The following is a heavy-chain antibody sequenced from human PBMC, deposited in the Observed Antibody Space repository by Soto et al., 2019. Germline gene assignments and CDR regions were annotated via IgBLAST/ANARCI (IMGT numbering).Heavy chain of an antibody. J-gene: IGHJ5*02. CDR3: ARQDDFWSGDSWFDP. V-gene: IGHV4-39*01. Sequence: QLHLEESGPGLVKPSETLSLTCTVSGGSISSGSYYWGWIRQPPGKGPEWIGSLYYNGFTYSNPSLKSRITISVDTSKNQFSLKLTSVTAADTAVYYCARQDDFWSGDSWFDPWGQGTLVTVSS. CDR2: LYYNGFT. D-gene: IGHD3-3*01. CDR1: GGSISSGSYY.